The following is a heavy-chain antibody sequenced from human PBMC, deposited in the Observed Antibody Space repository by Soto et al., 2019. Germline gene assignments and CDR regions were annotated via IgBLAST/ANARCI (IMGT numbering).Heavy chain of an antibody. CDR3: ARVIVATIPTIYWFDP. V-gene: IGHV1-69*13. J-gene: IGHJ5*02. CDR1: GGSFSSYP. Sequence: SVKVSCKASGGSFSSYPISRARQAPGKGLEWMGGIIPIFGTANYAQKFQGRVTITADESTTTAYMELSSLRSEDTAVYYCARVIVATIPTIYWFDPWGQGTLVTVSS. CDR2: IIPIFGTA. D-gene: IGHD5-12*01.